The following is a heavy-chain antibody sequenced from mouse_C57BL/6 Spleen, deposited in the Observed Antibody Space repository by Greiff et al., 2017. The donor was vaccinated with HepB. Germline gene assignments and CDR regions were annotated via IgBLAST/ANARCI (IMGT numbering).Heavy chain of an antibody. CDR1: GFSFNTYA. Sequence: GGGLVQPKGSLKLSCAASGFSFNTYAMNWVRQAPGKGLEWVARIRSKSNNYATYYADSVKDRFTISRDDSESMLYLQMNNLKTEDTAMYYCVSLGGYFDVWGTGTTVTVSS. CDR2: IRSKSNNYAT. V-gene: IGHV10-1*01. J-gene: IGHJ1*03. D-gene: IGHD3-1*01. CDR3: VSLGGYFDV.